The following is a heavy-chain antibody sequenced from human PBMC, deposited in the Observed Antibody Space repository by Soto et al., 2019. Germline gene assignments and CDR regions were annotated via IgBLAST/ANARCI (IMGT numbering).Heavy chain of an antibody. Sequence: EVQLVETGGGLVQPGGSLRLSCAASGFTFGSYWMHWVRKAPGKGLAWASRLNSDGSTTNYADSVKGRFTISRDNAKNTVYLQMNSLRVEDTAVYYCARGRSGTYALDYWGQGILVTVSS. D-gene: IGHD1-26*01. V-gene: IGHV3-74*01. J-gene: IGHJ4*02. CDR3: ARGRSGTYALDY. CDR1: GFTFGSYW. CDR2: LNSDGSTT.